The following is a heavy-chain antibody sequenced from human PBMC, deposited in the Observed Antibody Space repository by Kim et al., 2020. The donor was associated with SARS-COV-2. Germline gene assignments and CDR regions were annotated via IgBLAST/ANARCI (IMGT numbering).Heavy chain of an antibody. J-gene: IGHJ4*02. CDR3: ARSMVRILEWSSPFDY. V-gene: IGHV4-59*13. Sequence: SETLSLTCTVSGGPISSYYWSWIRQPPGKGLEWIGYIYYSGSTNYNPSLKSRVTISVDTSKNQFSLKLSSVTAADTAVYYCARSMVRILEWSSPFDYWGQGTLVTVSS. CDR1: GGPISSYY. CDR2: IYYSGST. D-gene: IGHD3-3*01.